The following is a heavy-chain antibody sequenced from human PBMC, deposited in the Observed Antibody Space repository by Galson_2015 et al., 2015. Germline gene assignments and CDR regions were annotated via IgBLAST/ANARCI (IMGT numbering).Heavy chain of an antibody. J-gene: IGHJ4*02. CDR1: GFTFSSYW. V-gene: IGHV3-74*03. Sequence: SLRLSCAASGFTFSSYWMHWVRQAPGKGLVWVSRISTDGTTTTYADSVKGRFTISRENAKNTLYLQMNSLRVEDTAVYYCVRVAWGSVLENWGQGSLVTVSS. CDR3: VRVAWGSVLEN. CDR2: ISTDGTTT. D-gene: IGHD7-27*01.